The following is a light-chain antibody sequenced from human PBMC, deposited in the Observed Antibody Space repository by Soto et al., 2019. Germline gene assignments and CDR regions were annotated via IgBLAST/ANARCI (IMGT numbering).Light chain of an antibody. CDR2: GAS. Sequence: EIVLTQSPGTLSLSPGERATLSCRDSQRLSSSSLAWYQQKPGQAPRLLIYGASSRATGIPDRFSGSESGTDFTLTISRRKPEDLAVYYWQQYGRSPLTFGPRTKVETK. CDR3: QQYGRSPLT. V-gene: IGKV3-20*01. J-gene: IGKJ1*01. CDR1: QRLSSSS.